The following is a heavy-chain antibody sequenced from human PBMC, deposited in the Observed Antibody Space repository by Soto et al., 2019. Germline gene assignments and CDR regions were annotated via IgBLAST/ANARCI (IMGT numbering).Heavy chain of an antibody. CDR1: GGSISSSSYY. CDR3: ARRTVSPFFDY. J-gene: IGHJ4*02. CDR2: IYYSGST. D-gene: IGHD3-22*01. Sequence: QLQLQESGPGLVKPSETLSLTYTVSGGSISSSSYYWGWIRQPPGKGLEWIGSIYYSGSTYYNPSLKSRVTILVDTSTNQFSPKLSSVTAADTAVYYCARRTVSPFFDYWGQGTLVTVSS. V-gene: IGHV4-39*01.